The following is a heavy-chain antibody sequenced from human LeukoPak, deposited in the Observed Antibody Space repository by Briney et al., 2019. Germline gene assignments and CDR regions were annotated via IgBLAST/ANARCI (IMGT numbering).Heavy chain of an antibody. CDR1: GGSFSGYY. V-gene: IGHV4-34*01. D-gene: IGHD6-13*01. J-gene: IGHJ4*02. CDR2: INNSGRT. Sequence: SETLSLTCAVYGGSFSGYYWSWIHQPPGKGLEWIGEINNSGRTNYNPSLKSRVTISVDTSKNQFSLKLSSVTAADTAVYYCARGPRYSSSWYRILDYWGQGTLVTVSS. CDR3: ARGPRYSSSWYRILDY.